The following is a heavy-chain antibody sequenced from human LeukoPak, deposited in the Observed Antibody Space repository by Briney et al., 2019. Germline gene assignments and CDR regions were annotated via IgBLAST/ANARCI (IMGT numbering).Heavy chain of an antibody. CDR1: GFTFSSYE. V-gene: IGHV3-23*01. CDR2: ISASGVMT. D-gene: IGHD1-26*01. J-gene: IGHJ4*02. CDR3: AKDRSIGTYYTFDH. Sequence: GGSLRLSCAASGFTFSSYEMNWVRQAPGKGLEWVSSISASGVMTYYADSVKGRFTVSRDNSKNSLYLQMSSLTAADTAVYYCAKDRSIGTYYTFDHWGQGTLVTVSS.